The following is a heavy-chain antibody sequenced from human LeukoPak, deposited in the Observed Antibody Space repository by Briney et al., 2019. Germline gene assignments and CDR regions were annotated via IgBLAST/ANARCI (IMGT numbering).Heavy chain of an antibody. D-gene: IGHD1-14*01. V-gene: IGHV4-30-4*08. J-gene: IGHJ3*02. CDR3: SRSPAAWQEPDAFYN. CDR2: IYYSGST. Sequence: PSQTLSLTCTVSGGSISSGDYYWSWIRQPPGKGLEWIGYIYYSGSTYYNPSLKSRVTISVDTSKNQFSLKLSSVSAADTSVLYCSRSPAAWQEPDAFYNLGQGTMVTVSS. CDR1: GGSISSGDYY.